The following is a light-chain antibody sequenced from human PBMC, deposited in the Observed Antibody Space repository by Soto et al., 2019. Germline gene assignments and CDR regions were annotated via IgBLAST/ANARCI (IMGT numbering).Light chain of an antibody. J-gene: IGKJ4*01. CDR1: QSVSTF. CDR2: DAS. V-gene: IGKV3-11*01. Sequence: EIVLTQSPATLSLSPGERAILSCRASQSVSTFFAWYQQKPGQAPRLLIYDASERATGIPARFSGSGSGTDFTLTISSLEPEDCAVYYCQHRLSWPLTFGGGTTVELK. CDR3: QHRLSWPLT.